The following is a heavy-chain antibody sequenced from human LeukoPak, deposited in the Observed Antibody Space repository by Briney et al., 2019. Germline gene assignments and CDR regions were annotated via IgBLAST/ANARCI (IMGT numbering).Heavy chain of an antibody. CDR1: GGTFSSYA. Sequence: SVKVSCKASGGTFSSYAISWVRQAPGQGLEWMGRIIPILGIANYAQNFQGRVTITADTSTSTAYMELSSLRSEHTAVYYCARESAGYYYDSSGYYPFDYWGQGTLVTVSS. CDR3: ARESAGYYYDSSGYYPFDY. V-gene: IGHV1-69*04. CDR2: IIPILGIA. J-gene: IGHJ4*02. D-gene: IGHD3-22*01.